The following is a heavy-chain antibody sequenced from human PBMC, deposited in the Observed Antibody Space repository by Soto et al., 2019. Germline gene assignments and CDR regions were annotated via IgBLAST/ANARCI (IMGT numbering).Heavy chain of an antibody. CDR3: AKDLLRCLEWSYGMDV. CDR2: ISHDGSMD. J-gene: IGHJ6*02. V-gene: IGHV3-30*18. D-gene: IGHD3-3*01. CDR1: GFTFSNYC. Sequence: QVQLVESGGGVVQPGRSLRLSCAASGFTFSNYCMHWVRQSPGKGLEWVATISHDGSMDYYADSVKGRFTISKDRFKNKLYLHMNRLGAEDTAVYYCAKDLLRCLEWSYGMDVWGQGTTVTVSS.